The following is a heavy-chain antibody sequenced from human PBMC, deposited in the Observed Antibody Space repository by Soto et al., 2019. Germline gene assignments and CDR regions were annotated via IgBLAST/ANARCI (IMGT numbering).Heavy chain of an antibody. D-gene: IGHD3-3*01. CDR3: AHRVLRTVFGLVTTTAIYFDF. CDR2: IYWDDDK. CDR1: GFSLTTSGVG. J-gene: IGHJ4*02. Sequence: QITLNESGPTQVKPRQTLTLTCTFSGFSLTTSGVGVGWIRQSPGNAPEWLALIYWDDDKRYSPSLKSRLTITKDTSKIQVVLTMADLDPADTATYSCAHRVLRTVFGLVTTTAIYFDFWGQGTPVAVSS. V-gene: IGHV2-5*02.